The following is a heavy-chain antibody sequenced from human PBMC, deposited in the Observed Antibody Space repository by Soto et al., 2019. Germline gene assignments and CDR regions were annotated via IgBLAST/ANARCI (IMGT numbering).Heavy chain of an antibody. CDR2: ISAYNGNT. Sequence: SVKVSCNASGYTFTSYGISWVRQAPGQGLEWMGWISAYNGNTNDAQKLQGRVTMTTDTSTSTAYMELRRLRSDDTAVYYCLITGTTGYFDYWGQGTLVTSPQ. CDR1: GYTFTSYG. D-gene: IGHD1-7*01. CDR3: LITGTTGYFDY. J-gene: IGHJ4*02. V-gene: IGHV1-18*04.